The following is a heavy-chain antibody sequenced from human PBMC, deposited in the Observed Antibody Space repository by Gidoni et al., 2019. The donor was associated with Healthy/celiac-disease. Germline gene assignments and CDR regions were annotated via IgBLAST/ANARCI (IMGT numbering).Heavy chain of an antibody. V-gene: IGHV1-46*01. Sequence: QVQLVQSGAEVKKPGASVKVSCKASGYTFTSYYMHWVRQAPGQGLEWMGIINPSGGSTSYAQKFQGRVTMTRDTSTSTVYMELSSLRSEDTAVYYCAREGGSSWSETRYWFDPWGQGTLVTVSS. CDR3: AREGGSSWSETRYWFDP. CDR2: INPSGGST. CDR1: GYTFTSYY. D-gene: IGHD6-13*01. J-gene: IGHJ5*02.